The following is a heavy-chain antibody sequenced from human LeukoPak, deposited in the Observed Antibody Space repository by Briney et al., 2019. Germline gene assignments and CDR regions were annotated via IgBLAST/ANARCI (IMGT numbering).Heavy chain of an antibody. Sequence: GGSLRLSCAASGLTFSSYWMHWVRQAPGKGLVWVSRINSDGSSTSYANSVKGRFTISRDNAKNTLFLQMNSLRAEDTAVYYCAKGRPVVVTALLFDNWGQGTLVTVSS. J-gene: IGHJ4*02. CDR1: GLTFSSYW. V-gene: IGHV3-74*01. D-gene: IGHD2-21*02. CDR2: INSDGSST. CDR3: AKGRPVVVTALLFDN.